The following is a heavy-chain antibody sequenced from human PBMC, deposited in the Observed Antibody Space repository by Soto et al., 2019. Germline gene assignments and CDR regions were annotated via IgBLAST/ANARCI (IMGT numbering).Heavy chain of an antibody. V-gene: IGHV3-15*01. CDR2: IKSKTDGGTI. CDR1: GFTFSNAW. J-gene: IGHJ4*01. D-gene: IGHD2-21*01. Sequence: EVPLVESGGGLVKPGESLRLSCAATGFTFSNAWMNWVRQARGKGLEWVGLIKSKTDGGTIDYPAPVKGRFIISRDDSRNTLYLQMSSLKPEDTAVYYCANANPCGPDYWGHGSPGIVST. CDR3: ANANPCGPDY.